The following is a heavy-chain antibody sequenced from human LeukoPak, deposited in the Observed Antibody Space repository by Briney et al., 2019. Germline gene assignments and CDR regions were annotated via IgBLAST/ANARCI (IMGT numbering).Heavy chain of an antibody. CDR3: ARDLGYCSGGSCPQSYYFDY. J-gene: IGHJ4*02. V-gene: IGHV3-66*02. CDR1: GFTVSDNY. CDR2: FYSGGGNT. D-gene: IGHD2-15*01. Sequence: GGSLRLSCAASGFTVSDNYMSWVRQAPGKGLEWVSVFYSGGGNTNYADSVKGRFTISRDNSKNTLCLQTNSLRAEDTAVYYCARDLGYCSGGSCPQSYYFDYWGQGTLVTVSS.